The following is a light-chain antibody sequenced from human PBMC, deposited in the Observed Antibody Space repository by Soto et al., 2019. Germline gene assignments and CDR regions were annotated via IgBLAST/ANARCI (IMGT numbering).Light chain of an antibody. Sequence: QLVLTQSPSASASLGASDKLTCTLSSGHSTYDIAWHQQQPDKGPRFLMKLSYDGSHTKGDGIPDRFSGSSSGAERFLSISSLQSDYEADYFCQTWGSGIWVFGGGTKLTVL. CDR1: SGHSTYD. CDR3: QTWGSGIWV. V-gene: IGLV4-69*01. J-gene: IGLJ3*02. CDR2: LSYDGSH.